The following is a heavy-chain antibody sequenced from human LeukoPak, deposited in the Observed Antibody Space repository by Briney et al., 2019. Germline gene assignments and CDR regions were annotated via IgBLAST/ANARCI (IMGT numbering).Heavy chain of an antibody. CDR1: GFIFSNYG. CDR2: IKSDGSEK. V-gene: IGHV3-30*02. CDR3: AKDRSSGSGKYYFDY. Sequence: GGSLRLSCAASGFIFSNYGMHWVRQTPGKGLEWVTFIKSDGSEKDYADSVKGRFTISRDNSKNTLYLQMNSLRAEDTAVYYCAKDRSSGSGKYYFDYWGQGTLVTVSS. D-gene: IGHD3-10*01. J-gene: IGHJ4*02.